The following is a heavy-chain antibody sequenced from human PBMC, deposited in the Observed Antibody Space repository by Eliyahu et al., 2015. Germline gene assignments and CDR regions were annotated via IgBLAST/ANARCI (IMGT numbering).Heavy chain of an antibody. CDR1: GFSLSDARMG. Sequence: QVTLKESGPVLVKPTETLTLTCTVSGFSLSDARMGVSWIRQPPGKALEWLAHIFSNDEKSYNTSLKSRLSISKDTSKSQVVLTMTNMDPVDTATYYCARMFRNMVLVNCYDSWGQGTLVTVSP. CDR2: IFSNDEK. D-gene: IGHD3-10*01. J-gene: IGHJ5*01. CDR3: ARMFRNMVLVNCYDS. V-gene: IGHV2-26*01.